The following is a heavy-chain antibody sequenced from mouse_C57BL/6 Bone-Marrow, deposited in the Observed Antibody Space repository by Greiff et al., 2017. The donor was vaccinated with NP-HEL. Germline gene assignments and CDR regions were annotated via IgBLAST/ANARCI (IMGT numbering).Heavy chain of an antibody. V-gene: IGHV1-59*01. CDR3: AELAFDN. CDR1: GYTFTSYW. D-gene: IGHD4-1*01. Sequence: QVQLQQPGAELVRPGTSVKLSCKASGYTFTSYWMHWVKQRPGQGLEWIGVIDPSDSYTNYNQKFKGKATLTVDTSSSTAYMQLSSLTSEDSAVYYCAELAFDNWGQGTTLTVSS. J-gene: IGHJ2*01. CDR2: IDPSDSYT.